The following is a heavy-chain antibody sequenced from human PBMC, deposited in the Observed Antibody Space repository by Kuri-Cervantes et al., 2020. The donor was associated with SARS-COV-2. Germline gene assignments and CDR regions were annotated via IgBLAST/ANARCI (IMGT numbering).Heavy chain of an antibody. J-gene: IGHJ6*02. CDR1: GGSFSGYY. CDR2: INHSGST. D-gene: IGHD6-19*01. Sequence: SETLSLTCAVYGGSFSGYYWSWIRQPPGKGLEWIGDINHSGSTNYNPSLKSRVTISVDTSKNQFSLKLSSVTAADTAVYYCARGRDKRYSSGSYYYYGMDVWGQGTTVTVSS. CDR3: ARGRDKRYSSGSYYYYGMDV. V-gene: IGHV4-34*01.